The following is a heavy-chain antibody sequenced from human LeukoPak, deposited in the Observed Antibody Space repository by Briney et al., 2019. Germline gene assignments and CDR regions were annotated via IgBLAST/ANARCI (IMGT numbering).Heavy chain of an antibody. Sequence: PGGSLRLSCAASGFTFSSYSMNWIRQAPGKGLEWVSYISSSSSTIYYADSVKGRFTISRDNAKNSLFLQMNSLRAEDTAVYYCARDRGSSGWYQEDAFDLWGQGTMVTVSS. J-gene: IGHJ3*01. CDR3: ARDRGSSGWYQEDAFDL. CDR1: GFTFSSYS. V-gene: IGHV3-48*01. CDR2: ISSSSSTI. D-gene: IGHD6-19*01.